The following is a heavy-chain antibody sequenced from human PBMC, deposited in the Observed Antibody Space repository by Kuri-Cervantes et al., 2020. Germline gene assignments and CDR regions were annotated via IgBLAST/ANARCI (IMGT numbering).Heavy chain of an antibody. CDR3: ATERARGIAVAGTPY. J-gene: IGHJ4*02. CDR1: GYSFTDYY. V-gene: IGHV1-2*02. D-gene: IGHD6-19*01. Sequence: ASVKVSCKASGYSFTDYYIHWVRQAPGQGLEWMGWISPNSGGTNYAQKFQGRVTMTRDTSISTAYMELSRLQSDDTAVYYCATERARGIAVAGTPYWGQGTLVTVSS. CDR2: ISPNSGGT.